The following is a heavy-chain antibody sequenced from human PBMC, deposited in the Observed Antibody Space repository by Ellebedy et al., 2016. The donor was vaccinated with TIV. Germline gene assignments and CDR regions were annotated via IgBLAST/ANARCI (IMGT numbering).Heavy chain of an antibody. V-gene: IGHV3-33*06. D-gene: IGHD2-15*01. CDR2: IWYDGSNK. CDR1: GFTFSSYG. Sequence: GGSLRLSCAASGFTFSSYGMHWVRQAPGMGLEWVAVIWYDGSNKYYSDSVNVRFTIYRDNSKNTLYLQMNSLRAEDTAVYYCAKDWDIVVVVAAADYWGQGTLVTVSS. J-gene: IGHJ4*02. CDR3: AKDWDIVVVVAAADY.